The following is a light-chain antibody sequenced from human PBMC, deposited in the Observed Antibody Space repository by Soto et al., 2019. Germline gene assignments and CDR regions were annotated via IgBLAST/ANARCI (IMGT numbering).Light chain of an antibody. Sequence: DIPMTQSPSSLSASVGDRVTITCRASQSISSYLNWYQQKPGKAPNLLIYAASSLQSGVPSRFSGIGSGTDFTLTISSMQPEDFATYYCQQSYSTPYTFGQGTKLEIK. V-gene: IGKV1-39*01. J-gene: IGKJ2*01. CDR2: AAS. CDR1: QSISSY. CDR3: QQSYSTPYT.